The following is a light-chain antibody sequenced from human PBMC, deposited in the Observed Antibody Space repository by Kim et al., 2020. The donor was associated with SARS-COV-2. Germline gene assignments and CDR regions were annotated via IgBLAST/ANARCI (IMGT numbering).Light chain of an antibody. CDR3: KYYKNVPPST. CDR1: QDISNS. V-gene: IGKV1-33*01. Sequence: DIQMTQSPSSLSASVGDTITITCQASQDISNSLNWYQHKPGEAPRFLIYDATTLNTGVPSRFSGSGYGTEFTLTISSLQPEDIATYFGKYYKNVPPSTFGQGPKLEI. CDR2: DAT. J-gene: IGKJ2*01.